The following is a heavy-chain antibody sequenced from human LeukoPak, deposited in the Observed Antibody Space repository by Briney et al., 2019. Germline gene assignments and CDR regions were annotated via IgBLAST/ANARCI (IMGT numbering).Heavy chain of an antibody. D-gene: IGHD5-18*01. J-gene: IGHJ4*02. CDR1: GFTFSSYE. Sequence: GGSLRLSCAASGFTFSSYEMNWVRQAPGKGLEWVSYISSGGYTIYYADSVKGRFTISRDNAKNSLYLQMNSLRAEDTAVYYCARDTVDTAMVFDYWGQGTLVTVSS. CDR2: ISSGGYTI. V-gene: IGHV3-48*03. CDR3: ARDTVDTAMVFDY.